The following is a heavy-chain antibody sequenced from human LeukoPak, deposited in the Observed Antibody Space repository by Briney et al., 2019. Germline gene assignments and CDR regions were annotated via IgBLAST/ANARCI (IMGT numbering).Heavy chain of an antibody. D-gene: IGHD4-11*01. CDR2: IYYSGST. V-gene: IGHV4-39*07. Sequence: PSETLSLTCTVSGGSISSYYWGWIRQPPGKGLEWIGSIYYSGSTYYNPSLKSRVTISVDTSKNQFSLRLSSVTAADTAVYYCARAYSGPSDFDYWGQGTLVTVSS. CDR1: GGSISSYY. J-gene: IGHJ4*02. CDR3: ARAYSGPSDFDY.